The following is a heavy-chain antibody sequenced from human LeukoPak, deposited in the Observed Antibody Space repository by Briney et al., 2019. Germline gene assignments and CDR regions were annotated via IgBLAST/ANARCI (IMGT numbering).Heavy chain of an antibody. V-gene: IGHV4-30-4*01. J-gene: IGHJ3*02. CDR2: IYYSGST. CDR1: GGSISSGDYY. Sequence: KPSQTLSLTCAVSGGSISSGDYYWSWIRQPPGKGLEWIGYIYYSGSTYYNPSLKSRVTISVDTSKNQFSLKLSSVTAADTAVYYCARAPLRYFDWLLSHDAFDIWGQGTMVTVSS. CDR3: ARAPLRYFDWLLSHDAFDI. D-gene: IGHD3-9*01.